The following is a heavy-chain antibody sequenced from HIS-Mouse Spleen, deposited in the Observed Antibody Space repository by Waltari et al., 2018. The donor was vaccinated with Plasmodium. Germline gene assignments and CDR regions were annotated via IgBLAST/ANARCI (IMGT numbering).Heavy chain of an antibody. Sequence: QLQLQESGPGLVKPSATLALTCPVPGCSIRSRSYYWGWLRQPPGKGLEWIGSIYSSGSTYYNPSLKSRVTISVDTSKNQFSLKLSSVTAADTAVYYCARHPSRSWYFDYWGQGTLVTVSS. D-gene: IGHD6-13*01. CDR1: GCSIRSRSYY. V-gene: IGHV4-39*01. CDR2: IYSSGST. CDR3: ARHPSRSWYFDY. J-gene: IGHJ4*02.